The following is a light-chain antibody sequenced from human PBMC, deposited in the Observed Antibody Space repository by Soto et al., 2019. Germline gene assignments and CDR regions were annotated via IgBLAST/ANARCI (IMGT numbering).Light chain of an antibody. V-gene: IGLV2-14*01. Sequence: QSALTQPASVSGSPGQSITISCTGTSSDIGAYNFVSWYQQHPGKAPKLMIYEVSHRPSGVSSRFSGSKSGNTASLTISGLQAEDEADYYCSSYAGSSTYVFGTGTKLTVL. CDR2: EVS. J-gene: IGLJ1*01. CDR1: SSDIGAYNF. CDR3: SSYAGSSTYV.